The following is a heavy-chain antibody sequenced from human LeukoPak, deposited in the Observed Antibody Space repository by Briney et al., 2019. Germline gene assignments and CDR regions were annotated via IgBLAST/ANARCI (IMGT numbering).Heavy chain of an antibody. D-gene: IGHD3-10*01. V-gene: IGHV3-11*04. CDR2: ISSSGSTI. CDR3: TRDRDSGAFDI. J-gene: IGHJ3*02. CDR1: GFTFSDYY. Sequence: GGSLRLSCAASGFTFSDYYMSWIRQAPGKGLEWVSYISSSGSTIYYADSVKGRFTISRDNAKNSLYLQMNSLRAEDTAVYYCTRDRDSGAFDIWGQGTMVTVSS.